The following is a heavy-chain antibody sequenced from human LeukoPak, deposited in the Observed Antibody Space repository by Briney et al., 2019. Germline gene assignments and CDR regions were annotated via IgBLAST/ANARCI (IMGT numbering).Heavy chain of an antibody. CDR3: ARGQSRYFDWYLGFFDY. CDR1: GFTFSSYA. Sequence: PGGSLRLSCAASGFTFSSYAMHWVRQAPGKGLEWAAIIPYDGSNKYYAESVKGRFTISRDNSKNTLYLQMNSLRTDDTAVYYCARGQSRYFDWYLGFFDYWGQGTLVTVSS. J-gene: IGHJ4*02. V-gene: IGHV3-30*03. D-gene: IGHD3-9*01. CDR2: IPYDGSNK.